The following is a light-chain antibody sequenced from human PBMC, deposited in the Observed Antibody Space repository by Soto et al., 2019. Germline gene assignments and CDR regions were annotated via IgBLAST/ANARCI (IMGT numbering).Light chain of an antibody. Sequence: QLVLTQPASVSGSPGQSITLSCTGSSSDVGGYHYVSWYQQHPGKTPQLMIYDVSNRPSGVSTRFSGSRSGNTASLTISGLQAEDEADYYCSSYTDNTTLVFGGGTKLTVL. CDR1: SSDVGGYHY. CDR2: DVS. V-gene: IGLV2-14*03. J-gene: IGLJ2*01. CDR3: SSYTDNTTLV.